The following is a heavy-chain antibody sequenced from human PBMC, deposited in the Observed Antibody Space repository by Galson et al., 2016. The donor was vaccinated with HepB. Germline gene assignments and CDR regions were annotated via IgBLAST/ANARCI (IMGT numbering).Heavy chain of an antibody. CDR2: VYRDGRT. CDR1: DFAINTRFY. V-gene: IGHV4-38-2*02. Sequence: SETLSLTCTVSDFAINTRFYWVWLRQTPGRGLEWLGSVYRDGRTHYNVSLESRVAISIDTSKNQFSLRLMSVTAADTARYFCAQHLGGPWQRLGIRTQSCFDFWGQGIVVTVSS. CDR3: AQHLGGPWQRLGIRTQSCFDF. D-gene: IGHD3-10*01. J-gene: IGHJ4*02.